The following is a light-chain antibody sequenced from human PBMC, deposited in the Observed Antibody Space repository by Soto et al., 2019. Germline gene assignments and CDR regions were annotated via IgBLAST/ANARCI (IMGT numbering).Light chain of an antibody. CDR2: DAS. J-gene: IGKJ5*01. CDR1: QTISSW. CDR3: QQYHTSSIT. V-gene: IGKV1-5*01. Sequence: DIQMTHSPSTLSASVVYIVTITCLASQTISSWLAWYQQKPGKAPTLLIYDASTLERGVPSRFSGSGSGTEFTLSIDSLQPDDFATYYCQQYHTSSITCGQGTRRAIK.